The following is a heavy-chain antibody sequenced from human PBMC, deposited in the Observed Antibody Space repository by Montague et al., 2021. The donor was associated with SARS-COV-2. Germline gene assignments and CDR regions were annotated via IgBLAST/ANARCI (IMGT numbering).Heavy chain of an antibody. V-gene: IGHV4-4*02. CDR2: TYHGGST. J-gene: IGHJ6*02. CDR3: ARDLRQWLADYYYYGLDV. Sequence: SETLSLTCAVSGDSISSNNWWNWLRQAPGKGLERIGETYHGGSTNYNPSLKSRVTTSVDKTKNQLYLKMRSVTAADTAVYYCARDLRQWLADYYYYGLDVWGQGTTVTVSS. CDR1: GDSISSNNW. D-gene: IGHD6-19*01.